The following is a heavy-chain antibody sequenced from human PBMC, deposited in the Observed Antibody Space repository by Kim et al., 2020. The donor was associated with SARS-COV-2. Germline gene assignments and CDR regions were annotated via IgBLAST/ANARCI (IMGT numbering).Heavy chain of an antibody. Sequence: GGSLRLSCAASGFTFSSYSMNWVRQAPGKGLEWVSSISSSSSYIYYADSVKGRFTISRDNDKNSLCLQMNSLRAEDTAVYYCARGALAEAGSRTKYYSYGMDVWGQGTTVTVSS. J-gene: IGHJ6*02. D-gene: IGHD6-13*01. CDR1: GFTFSSYS. CDR3: ARGALAEAGSRTKYYSYGMDV. CDR2: ISSSSSYI. V-gene: IGHV3-21*01.